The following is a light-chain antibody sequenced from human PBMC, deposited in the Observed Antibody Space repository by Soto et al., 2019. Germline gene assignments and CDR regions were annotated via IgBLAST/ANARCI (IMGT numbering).Light chain of an antibody. CDR2: EVS. CDR1: SSDVGGYNY. J-gene: IGLJ1*01. CDR3: SSYRSGSTYV. Sequence: QSALTQPASVSGSPGQSITISCTGTSSDVGGYNYVSWYQQHPGKAPKLMIYEVSNRPSGVSNRFSGSKSGNTASLTISGLQAEDEAEYYCSSYRSGSTYVFGTGTKLTVL. V-gene: IGLV2-14*01.